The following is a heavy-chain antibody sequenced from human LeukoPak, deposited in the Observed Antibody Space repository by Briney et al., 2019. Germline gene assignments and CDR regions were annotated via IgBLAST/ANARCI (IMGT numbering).Heavy chain of an antibody. CDR3: AKAVAVALDY. D-gene: IGHD6-19*01. CDR2: ITYSGATT. CDR1: GFTFSSFD. Sequence: PGGSLRLSCAASGFTFSSFDMSWVRQAPGKGLEWVSAITYSGATTNYADSVKGRFTISRDNSKNTLFLQMNSLRAEDTAVYYCAKAVAVALDYWGQGTLVTVS. V-gene: IGHV3-23*01. J-gene: IGHJ4*02.